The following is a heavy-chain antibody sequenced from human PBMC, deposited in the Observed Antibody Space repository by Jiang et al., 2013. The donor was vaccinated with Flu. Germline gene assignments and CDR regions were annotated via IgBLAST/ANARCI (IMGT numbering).Heavy chain of an antibody. CDR2: IWYDGSNK. D-gene: IGHD4/OR15-4a*01. CDR3: ARVRDKGCCQNAFDI. V-gene: IGHV3-33*01. CDR1: GFTFSSYG. Sequence: QLVESGGGVVQPGRSLRLSCAASGFTFSSYGMHWVRQAPGKGLEWVAVIWYDGSNKYYADSVKGRFTISRDNSKNTLYLQMNSLRAEDTAVYYCARVRDKGCCQNAFDIWGQGTMVTVSS. J-gene: IGHJ3*02.